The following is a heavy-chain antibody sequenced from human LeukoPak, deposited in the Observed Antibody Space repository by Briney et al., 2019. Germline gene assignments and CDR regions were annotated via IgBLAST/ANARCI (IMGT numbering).Heavy chain of an antibody. CDR3: ATPGYCSGGSCYP. J-gene: IGHJ5*02. CDR2: FDPEDGET. Sequence: ASVKVSCKVSGYTLTKLSMHWVRQAPVKGLEWMGGFDPEDGETIYAQKFQGRLTMTEDASTDTAYMELSSLRSEDTAVYYCATPGYCSGGSCYPWGQGTLVTVSS. CDR1: GYTLTKLS. D-gene: IGHD2-15*01. V-gene: IGHV1-24*01.